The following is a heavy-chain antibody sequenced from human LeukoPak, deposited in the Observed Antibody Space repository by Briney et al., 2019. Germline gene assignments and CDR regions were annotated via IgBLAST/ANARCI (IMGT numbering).Heavy chain of an antibody. D-gene: IGHD6-6*01. V-gene: IGHV3-9*03. CDR3: TKDRLYSSSSGGAFDI. CDR1: GFSIDDYA. J-gene: IGHJ3*02. Sequence: GRSLRLSCAASGFSIDDYAMHWVRQAPGKGLEWVSGINWNSVSIVYADSVKGRFTISRDNAKNSLYLQMNTLRAEDMALYYCTKDRLYSSSSGGAFDIWGQGTMVTVSS. CDR2: INWNSVSI.